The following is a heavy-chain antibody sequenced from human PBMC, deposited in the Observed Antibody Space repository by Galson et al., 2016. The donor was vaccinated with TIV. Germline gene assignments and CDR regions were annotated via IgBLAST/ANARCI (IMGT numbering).Heavy chain of an antibody. CDR1: GGSITDDH. CDR2: LYYGGSI. J-gene: IGHJ4*02. V-gene: IGHV4-59*01. D-gene: IGHD1-7*01. CDR3: ARAENWNSPEFDY. Sequence: LSLTCSVSGGSITDDHWTWIRQPPGKEFEWIGYLYYGGSIKFNPSLESRVSMSIDSSKNQVSLKLRSASAADTAFYYCARAENWNSPEFDYWGRGTLVTVSS.